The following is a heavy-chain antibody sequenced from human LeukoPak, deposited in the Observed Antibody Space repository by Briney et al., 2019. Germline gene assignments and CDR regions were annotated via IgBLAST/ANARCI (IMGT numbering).Heavy chain of an antibody. J-gene: IGHJ4*02. D-gene: IGHD5-18*01. CDR2: ISGSGGST. V-gene: IGHV3-23*01. Sequence: GGSLRLSCAASGFSFSIYAMSWVHQAPGKGLEWVSAISGSGGSTYYAGSVKGRFTISRDNSKNTLYLQMNSLRAEDTAVYYCAKGDTAFRPFDYWGQGTLVTVSS. CDR3: AKGDTAFRPFDY. CDR1: GFSFSIYA.